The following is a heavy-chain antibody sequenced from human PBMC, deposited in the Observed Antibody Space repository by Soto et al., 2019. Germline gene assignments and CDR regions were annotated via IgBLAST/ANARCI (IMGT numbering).Heavy chain of an antibody. J-gene: IGHJ3*02. CDR3: ATRSPIRPFAI. D-gene: IGHD3-10*01. CDR1: GFSFSSYW. Sequence: PGGSLRLSCAASGFSFSSYWMHWVRQAPGKGLVWVSRIKSDGSSTTYADSVKGRFTISRDNAKNTLYLQMNSLRAEDTAVYYCATRSPIRPFAIWGQGTMVTVSS. CDR2: IKSDGSST. V-gene: IGHV3-74*01.